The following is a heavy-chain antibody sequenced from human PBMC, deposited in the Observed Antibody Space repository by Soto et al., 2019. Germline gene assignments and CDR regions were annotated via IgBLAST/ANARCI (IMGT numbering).Heavy chain of an antibody. V-gene: IGHV4-39*01. CDR3: ARLRWETENNWFDP. CDR1: GGSISSSSFY. Sequence: PSETLSLTCTVSGGSISSSSFYWVWIRQPPGKGLEWIGSIYYSGSTYYNPSLKSRITISVDTSKNQFSLKLSSVTAADTAVYFCARLRWETENNWFDPWGQGALVTVSS. D-gene: IGHD1-26*01. J-gene: IGHJ5*02. CDR2: IYYSGST.